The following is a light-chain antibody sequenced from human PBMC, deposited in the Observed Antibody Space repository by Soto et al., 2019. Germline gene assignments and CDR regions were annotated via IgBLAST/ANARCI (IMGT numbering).Light chain of an antibody. CDR1: SSNIGAGYD. J-gene: IGLJ1*01. V-gene: IGLV1-40*01. CDR2: GNS. Sequence: HSVLALPPSVSGAPGQKVTISCTGSSSNIGAGYDLHWYQQLPGTAPKRLLYGNSNRPSGVPDRFSGSKSGTSASLAITGLQAEDEADYYCQSYDSSLSAYVFGTGTKVTVL. CDR3: QSYDSSLSAYV.